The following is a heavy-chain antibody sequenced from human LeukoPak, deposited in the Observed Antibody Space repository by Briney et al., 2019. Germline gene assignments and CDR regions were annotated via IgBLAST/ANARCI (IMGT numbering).Heavy chain of an antibody. D-gene: IGHD1-26*01. CDR2: IKQDGSEK. Sequence: GESLRLSCAASGFTFSRYWISWVRQAPGKGLEWVANIKQDGSEKHYVDSVKGRFTISRDNAKNSLYLQMNSLRAEDSALYYCARHIGSGLWDYWGQGTLVTVSS. V-gene: IGHV3-7*05. CDR1: GFTFSRYW. CDR3: ARHIGSGLWDY. J-gene: IGHJ4*02.